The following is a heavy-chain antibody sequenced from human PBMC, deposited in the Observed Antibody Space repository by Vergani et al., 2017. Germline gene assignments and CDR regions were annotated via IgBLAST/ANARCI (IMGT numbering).Heavy chain of an antibody. CDR1: GYTFTSYG. D-gene: IGHD6-19*01. CDR2: ISAYNGNT. J-gene: IGHJ5*02. Sequence: QVQLVQSGAEVKKPGASVKVSCKASGYTFTSYGISWVRQAPGQGLEWMGWISAYNGNTNYAQKLQGRVTITADKSTSTAYMELSSLRSEDTAVYYCARDFLAVAGTGWFDPWGQGTLVTVSS. CDR3: ARDFLAVAGTGWFDP. V-gene: IGHV1-18*04.